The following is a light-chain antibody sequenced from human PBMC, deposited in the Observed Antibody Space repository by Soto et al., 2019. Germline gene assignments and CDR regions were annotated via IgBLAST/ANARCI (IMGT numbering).Light chain of an antibody. J-gene: IGLJ3*02. CDR3: QSYDSSLSGSV. V-gene: IGLV1-40*01. CDR2: GNS. Sequence: QSVLTQPPSVSGAPGQRVTISCTGSSSNIGAGYDVHWYQQLPGTAPKLLIYGNSNRPSGVPDRFSGSKSGTSASLAITGLQXXDXXDYYCQSYDSSLSGSVFGGGTKLTVL. CDR1: SSNIGAGYD.